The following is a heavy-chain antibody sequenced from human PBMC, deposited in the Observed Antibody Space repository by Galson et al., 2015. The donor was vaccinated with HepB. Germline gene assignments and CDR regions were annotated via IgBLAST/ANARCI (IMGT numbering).Heavy chain of an antibody. V-gene: IGHV3-66*01. CDR2: IYSGGST. D-gene: IGHD5-18*01. J-gene: IGHJ4*02. Sequence: SLRLSCAASGFTVSINYMSWVRQAPGKGLEWVSVIYSGGSTYYADSVKGRFTISRDNSKNTLYLQMNSLRAEDTAVYYCASRVDTAMVYFDYWGQGTLVTVSS. CDR3: ASRVDTAMVYFDY. CDR1: GFTVSINY.